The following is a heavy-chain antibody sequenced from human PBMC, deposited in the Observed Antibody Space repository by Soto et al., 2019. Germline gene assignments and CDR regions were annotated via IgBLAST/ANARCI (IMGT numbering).Heavy chain of an antibody. CDR1: GFTFTSSA. CDR2: IVVGSGNT. Sequence: GASVKVSCKASGFTFTSSAVQWVRQARGQRLEWIGWIVVGSGNTNYAQKFQERVTITRDMSTSTAYMELSSLRSEDTAVYYCAAIGPVWFGPNWFDPWGQGTLVTVSS. V-gene: IGHV1-58*01. D-gene: IGHD3-10*01. CDR3: AAIGPVWFGPNWFDP. J-gene: IGHJ5*02.